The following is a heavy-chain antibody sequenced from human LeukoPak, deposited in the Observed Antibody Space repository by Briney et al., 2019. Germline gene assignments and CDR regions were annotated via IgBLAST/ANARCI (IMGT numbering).Heavy chain of an antibody. V-gene: IGHV4-59*01. D-gene: IGHD1-26*01. CDR1: GGSISSFY. Sequence: PSETLSLTCTVSGGSISSFYWSWIRQSPGKGLEWIGYIYYSGSTNYHPSLKSRVTISVDTSKNQFSLKLSSVTAADTAVYYCARSRWEPQDAFDIWGQGTMVTVSS. J-gene: IGHJ3*02. CDR2: IYYSGST. CDR3: ARSRWEPQDAFDI.